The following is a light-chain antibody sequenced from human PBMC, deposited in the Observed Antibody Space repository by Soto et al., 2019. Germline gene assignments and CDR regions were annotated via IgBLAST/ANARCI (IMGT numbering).Light chain of an antibody. CDR1: QSVLYSSNNKNY. Sequence: DIVMTQSPDSLAVSLGERATINCKSSQSVLYSSNNKNYLAWYQHKPGQPPKLLIYWASTRESGVPDRFSGSGSGTDFTPTIIGMQAEGGAVYYGEQYYTTLAFTFGGGTKVEI. V-gene: IGKV4-1*01. CDR3: EQYYTTLAFT. CDR2: WAS. J-gene: IGKJ4*01.